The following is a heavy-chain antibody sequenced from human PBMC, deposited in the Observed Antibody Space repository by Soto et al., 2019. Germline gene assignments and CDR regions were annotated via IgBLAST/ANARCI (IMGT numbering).Heavy chain of an antibody. CDR2: VYYTGST. CDR3: ARTVLGPDRRVLSWFDP. CDR1: GGSISNFY. V-gene: IGHV4-59*08. Sequence: SETLSLTCTVSGGSISNFYWSWIRQPPGKGLEWIGYVYYTGSTSYNPSLKRRVTFSADSSRGQFSLRLNSVTAADTAVYYCARTVLGPDRRVLSWFDPWGQGTQVTVSS. D-gene: IGHD3-16*01. J-gene: IGHJ5*02.